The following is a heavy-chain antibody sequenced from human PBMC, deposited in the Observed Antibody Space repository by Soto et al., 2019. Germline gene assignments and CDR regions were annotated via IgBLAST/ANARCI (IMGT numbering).Heavy chain of an antibody. CDR3: ARERAAAGTGDYYYYGMDV. V-gene: IGHV1-2*02. CDR1: GYTFTGYY. Sequence: QVQLVQSGAEVKKPGASVKVSCKASGYTFTGYYMHWVRQAPGQGLEWMGWINPNSGGTNYAQKFQGRVTMTRDTSISTAYMELRRLRSDDTAVYYCARERAAAGTGDYYYYGMDVWGQGTTVTVSS. CDR2: INPNSGGT. J-gene: IGHJ6*02. D-gene: IGHD6-13*01.